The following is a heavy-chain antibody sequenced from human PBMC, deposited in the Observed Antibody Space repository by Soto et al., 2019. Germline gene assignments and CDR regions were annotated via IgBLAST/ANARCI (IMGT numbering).Heavy chain of an antibody. Sequence: GSLRLSCAASGLDFSSEVMCWVRQAPGKGLEWVSSISGSGRTIYHADSMRGRFAISRDNSKNSLYLQLNNLRVDDTAVYYCAIEDSSGYGQNWFDPWGQGTLVTVSS. J-gene: IGHJ5*02. CDR3: AIEDSSGYGQNWFDP. D-gene: IGHD3-22*01. V-gene: IGHV3-23*01. CDR1: GLDFSSEV. CDR2: ISGSGRTI.